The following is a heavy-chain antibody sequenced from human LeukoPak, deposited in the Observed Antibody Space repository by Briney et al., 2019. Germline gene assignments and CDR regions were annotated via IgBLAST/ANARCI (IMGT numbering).Heavy chain of an antibody. D-gene: IGHD1-26*01. Sequence: GGSLRLSCAASGFTFDDYAMHWVRQAPGKGLEWVSGINWNSGSIVYADSVKGRFTISRDNSENTLYLQMNSLRGEDTAVYYCARDGYSGSYYRLYYFFMDVWGKGTTVTVSS. CDR1: GFTFDDYA. CDR3: ARDGYSGSYYRLYYFFMDV. CDR2: INWNSGSI. V-gene: IGHV3-9*01. J-gene: IGHJ6*03.